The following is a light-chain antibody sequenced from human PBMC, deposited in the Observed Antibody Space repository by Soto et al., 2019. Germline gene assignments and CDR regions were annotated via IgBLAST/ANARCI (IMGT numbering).Light chain of an antibody. V-gene: IGKV1-39*01. CDR2: AAS. CDR1: QSISRY. CDR3: QQSYSTPHT. Sequence: DIQMTQSPSSLSASVGDRVTITCRASQSISRYLHWYQQKPGKAPKNLIYAASSLQSGVPSRFSGSGSTTDFTLTISSLQPEDSATYCCQQSYSTPHTFGQGTKVEIK. J-gene: IGKJ2*01.